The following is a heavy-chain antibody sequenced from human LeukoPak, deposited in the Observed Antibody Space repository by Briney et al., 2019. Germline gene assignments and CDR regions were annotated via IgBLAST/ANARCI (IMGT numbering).Heavy chain of an antibody. D-gene: IGHD3-10*01. J-gene: IGHJ6*03. CDR3: ARDLAIMVVFYYMDV. CDR2: INPNSGGT. CDR1: GYSFTGYY. V-gene: IGHV1-2*02. Sequence: ASVKVSCKASGYSFTGYYMHWVRQAPGQGLEWMGWINPNSGGTNLKQKFQDKVTMTSDTSISTAYLELSSLRSDDTAVYFCARDLAIMVVFYYMDVWGEGTTVTVS.